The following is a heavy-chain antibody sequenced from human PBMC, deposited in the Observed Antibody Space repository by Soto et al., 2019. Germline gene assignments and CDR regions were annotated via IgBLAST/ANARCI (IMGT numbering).Heavy chain of an antibody. Sequence: GASVKVSCKVSGYTLSELSMHWVRQAPGKGLEWMGGFDPEDGETIYAQKFQGRVTMTEDTSTDTAYMELSSLRSEDTAVYYCATQPPHSGSYRWDYWGQGTLVTVSS. V-gene: IGHV1-24*01. CDR1: GYTLSELS. CDR2: FDPEDGET. CDR3: ATQPPHSGSYRWDY. J-gene: IGHJ4*02. D-gene: IGHD1-26*01.